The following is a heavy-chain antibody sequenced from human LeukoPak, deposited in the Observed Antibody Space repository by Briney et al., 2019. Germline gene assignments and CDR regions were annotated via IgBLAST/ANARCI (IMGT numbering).Heavy chain of an antibody. CDR2: IYYSGST. J-gene: IGHJ5*02. CDR3: ARIYCSGGSCYSTPYNWFDP. Sequence: SETLSLTSTVSGGSISSYYWSWIRQPPGKGLEWIGDIYYSGSTNYNPSLTSRVTISVDTSKNQFSLKLSSVTAADTAVYYCARIYCSGGSCYSTPYNWFDPWGQGTLVTVSS. CDR1: GGSISSYY. V-gene: IGHV4-59*01. D-gene: IGHD2-15*01.